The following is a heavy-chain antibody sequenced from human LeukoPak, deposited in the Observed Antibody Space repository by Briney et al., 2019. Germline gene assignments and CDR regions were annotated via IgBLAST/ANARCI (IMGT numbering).Heavy chain of an antibody. CDR2: ISAYNGNT. J-gene: IGHJ6*03. V-gene: IGHV1-18*01. CDR3: ARAREQWLVVYYYYYMDV. Sequence: GASVKVSCKASGYTFTSYGISWVRQAPGQGLEWMGWISAYNGNTNFAQRLQGRVTMTTDTSTSTAYMELRSLRSDDTAVYYCARAREQWLVVYYYYYMDVWGKGTTVTVSS. D-gene: IGHD6-19*01. CDR1: GYTFTSYG.